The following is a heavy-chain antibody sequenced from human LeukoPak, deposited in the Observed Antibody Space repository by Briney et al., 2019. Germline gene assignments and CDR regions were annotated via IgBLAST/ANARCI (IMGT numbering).Heavy chain of an antibody. V-gene: IGHV3-48*03. D-gene: IGHD3-10*02. CDR2: ISSSGSTI. CDR3: AALGITMNGGV. J-gene: IGHJ6*04. CDR1: GFTFSSYE. Sequence: PGGSLRLSCAASGFTFSSYEMNWVRQALGEGRERVSYISSSGSTIYYADSVKGRFTISRDNAKNSLYLQMNSLRAENTPVYYCAALGITMNGGVWGKGTTVTISS.